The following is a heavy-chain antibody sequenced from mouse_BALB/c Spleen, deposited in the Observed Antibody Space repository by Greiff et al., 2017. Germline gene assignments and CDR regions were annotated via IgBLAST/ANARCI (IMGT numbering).Heavy chain of an antibody. Sequence: QVQLQQSGAELAKPGASVKMSCKASGYTFTSYWMHWVKQRPGQGLEWIGYINPSTGYTEYNQKFKDKATLTADKSSSTAYMQLSSLTSEDSAVYYCAPTVVGDYAMDYWGQGTSVTVSS. V-gene: IGHV1-7*01. CDR3: APTVVGDYAMDY. J-gene: IGHJ4*01. CDR2: INPSTGYT. CDR1: GYTFTSYW. D-gene: IGHD1-1*01.